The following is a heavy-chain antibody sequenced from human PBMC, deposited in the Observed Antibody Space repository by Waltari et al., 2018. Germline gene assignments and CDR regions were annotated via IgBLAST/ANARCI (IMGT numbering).Heavy chain of an antibody. J-gene: IGHJ4*02. CDR3: AHLPTIFGVGDFDY. CDR2: IYWNDDK. V-gene: IGHV2-5*01. CDR1: GFSLSTSGVG. D-gene: IGHD3-3*01. Sequence: QITLKESGPTLVKPTQTLTLTCTFSGFSLSTSGVGVGWIRQPPGKALEWLALIYWNDDKRYSPSLKSRLTITKDTSKIQVVLSMTNMDPVDTATYYCAHLPTIFGVGDFDYWGQGTLVTVSS.